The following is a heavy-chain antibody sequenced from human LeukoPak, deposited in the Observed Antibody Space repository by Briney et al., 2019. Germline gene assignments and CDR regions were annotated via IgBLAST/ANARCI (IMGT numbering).Heavy chain of an antibody. Sequence: ASVKVSCKASGGTFSSYAISWVRQAPGQGLEWMGGIIPIFGTANYAQKFQGRVTITADKSTSTAYMELSSLRSDDTAVYYCSRDAPHLYYFDYWGQGTLVTVSS. CDR1: GGTFSSYA. J-gene: IGHJ4*02. CDR3: SRDAPHLYYFDY. CDR2: IIPIFGTA. V-gene: IGHV1-69*06.